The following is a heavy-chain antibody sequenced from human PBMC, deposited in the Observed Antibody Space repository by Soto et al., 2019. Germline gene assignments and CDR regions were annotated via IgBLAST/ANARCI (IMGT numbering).Heavy chain of an antibody. CDR2: IYYSGST. CDR3: ARVFYDSSGYYLGDYDYNSEY. Sequence: TLSLTCTVSGGSISSGGYYWSWIRQHPGKGLEWIGYIYYSGSTYYNPSLKSRVTISVDKSKNQFSLKLSSVTAADTAVYYCARVFYDSSGYYLGDYDYNSEYWGKGTLV. D-gene: IGHD3-22*01. V-gene: IGHV4-31*03. J-gene: IGHJ4*02. CDR1: GGSISSGGYY.